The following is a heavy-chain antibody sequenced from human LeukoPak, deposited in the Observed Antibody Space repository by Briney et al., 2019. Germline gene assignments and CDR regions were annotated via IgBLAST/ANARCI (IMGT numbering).Heavy chain of an antibody. D-gene: IGHD3-22*01. CDR2: ISYDGSDK. J-gene: IGHJ4*02. CDR3: AEVNTD. V-gene: IGHV3-30-3*01. Sequence: GRSLRLSCAASGFTFSSRAMHWVRQGPDRGLEWVAVISYDGSDKYYADSVKGRFTISRDNAKNSLYLQMNSLRAEDTAVYYCAEVNTDWGQGTLVTVSS. CDR1: GFTFSSRA.